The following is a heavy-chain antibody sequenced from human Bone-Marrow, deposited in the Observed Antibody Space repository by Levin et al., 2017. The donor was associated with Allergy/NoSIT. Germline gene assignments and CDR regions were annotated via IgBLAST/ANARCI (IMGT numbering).Heavy chain of an antibody. CDR3: ARRRRNDYGGYDPED. CDR1: GASISSSSYY. CDR2: IYYSGTT. D-gene: IGHD4/OR15-4a*01. J-gene: IGHJ4*02. V-gene: IGHV4-39*01. Sequence: PSETLSLTCTVSGASISSSSYYWNWIRQSPGKGLEWIGTIYYSGTTYYNPSLMSRLALSVDTSNNQFSVKLSSVTATDTAVYYCARRRRNDYGGYDPEDWGQGTLVTVSS.